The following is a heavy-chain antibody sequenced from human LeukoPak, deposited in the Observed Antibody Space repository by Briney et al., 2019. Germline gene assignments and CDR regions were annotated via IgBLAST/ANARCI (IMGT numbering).Heavy chain of an antibody. J-gene: IGHJ5*02. D-gene: IGHD2-2*01. CDR2: INANSGDT. CDR3: ARADASRWFDH. Sequence: ASVKVSCKASGYTFTGYYMHWVRQAPGQGLEWMGWINANSGDTGYAQKFQGRVTMTRDTSVSTAYMELSRLRSDDTVVYFCARADASRWFDHWGQGALVTVSS. V-gene: IGHV1-2*02. CDR1: GYTFTGYY.